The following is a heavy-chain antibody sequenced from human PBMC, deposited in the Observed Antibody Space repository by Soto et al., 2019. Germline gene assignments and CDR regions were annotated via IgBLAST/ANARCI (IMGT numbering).Heavy chain of an antibody. CDR1: GGTFSSYT. D-gene: IGHD2-2*01. Sequence: QVQLVQSGAEVKKPGSSVKVSCKASGGTFSSYTISWVRQAPGQGFEWMGRIIPILGIANYAQKFQGRVTITADKSTSTAYMERSSQRTDDTAVYCCAIRRKGLGYCSCPSCYGLDYWGQGTLVTVSS. V-gene: IGHV1-69*02. CDR3: AIRRKGLGYCSCPSCYGLDY. J-gene: IGHJ4*02. CDR2: IIPILGIA.